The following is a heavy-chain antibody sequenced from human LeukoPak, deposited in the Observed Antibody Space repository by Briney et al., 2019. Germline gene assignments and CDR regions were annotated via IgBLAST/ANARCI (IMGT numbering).Heavy chain of an antibody. D-gene: IGHD6-19*01. CDR1: GSRFTSYW. J-gene: IGHJ4*02. CDR3: ARAWLASYYFDH. Sequence: GESLKISCKGSGSRFTSYWIAWVRQMPGKGLEWMGIIYPGDSDTRYSPSFQGQVTISADKSISTAYLQWSSLKASDTAIYYCARAWLASYYFDHWGQGTLVTVSS. V-gene: IGHV5-51*01. CDR2: IYPGDSDT.